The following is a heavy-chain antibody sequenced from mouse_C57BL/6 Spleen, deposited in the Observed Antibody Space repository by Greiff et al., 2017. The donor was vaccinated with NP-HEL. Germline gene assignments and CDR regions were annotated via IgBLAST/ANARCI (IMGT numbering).Heavy chain of an antibody. V-gene: IGHV5-4*01. Sequence: EVQRVESGGGLVKPGGSLKLSCAASGFTFSSYAMSWVRQTPEKRLEWVATISDGGSYTYYPDNVKGRFTISRDNAKNNLYLQMSHLKSEDTAMYYCAREGAYDGYLNYYAMDYWGQGTSVTVSS. CDR3: AREGAYDGYLNYYAMDY. D-gene: IGHD2-3*01. J-gene: IGHJ4*01. CDR2: ISDGGSYT. CDR1: GFTFSSYA.